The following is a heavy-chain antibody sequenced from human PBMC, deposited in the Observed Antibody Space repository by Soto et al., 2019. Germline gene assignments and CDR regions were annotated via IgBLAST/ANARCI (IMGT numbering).Heavy chain of an antibody. D-gene: IGHD2-2*01. CDR1: GYTFTRNG. CDR2: IVVGSGNT. V-gene: IGHV1-58*02. CDR3: AADRGDVVVPAAVDYYYYYGMDV. Sequence: ASVKVSCKTSGYTFTRNGISWVRQAPGQGLEWIGWIVVGSGNTNYAQKFQERVTITRDMSTSTAYMELSSLRSEDTAVYYCAADRGDVVVPAAVDYYYYYGMDVWGQGTTVTVSS. J-gene: IGHJ6*02.